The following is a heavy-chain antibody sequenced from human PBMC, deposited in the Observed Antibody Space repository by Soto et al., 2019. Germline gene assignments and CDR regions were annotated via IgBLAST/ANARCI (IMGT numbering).Heavy chain of an antibody. Sequence: PSQTLSLTCAISGDSVSNNSAAWNWIRQSPSRGLEWLGRTYYRSKWYNDYAVSVKSRITINPDTSKNQFSLQLNSVTPEDTGVYSCARDRAAAGYGSYYGMDVWGQGTTVTVSS. J-gene: IGHJ6*02. D-gene: IGHD6-13*01. V-gene: IGHV6-1*01. CDR2: TYYRSKWYN. CDR3: ARDRAAAGYGSYYGMDV. CDR1: GDSVSNNSAA.